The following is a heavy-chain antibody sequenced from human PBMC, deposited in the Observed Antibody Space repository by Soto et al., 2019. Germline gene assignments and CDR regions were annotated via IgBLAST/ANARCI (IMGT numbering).Heavy chain of an antibody. D-gene: IGHD3-10*01. CDR1: GFTFSSYG. CDR3: AKGSGSFDY. J-gene: IGHJ4*02. V-gene: IGHV3-30*18. Sequence: QVQLVESGGGVVQPGRSLRLSCAASGFTFSSYGMHWVRQAPGKGLEWVAVISYDGSNKYYADSVKGRFTISRDNSKNTQYLQMNSLRAEDTAVYYCAKGSGSFDYWGQGTLVTVSS. CDR2: ISYDGSNK.